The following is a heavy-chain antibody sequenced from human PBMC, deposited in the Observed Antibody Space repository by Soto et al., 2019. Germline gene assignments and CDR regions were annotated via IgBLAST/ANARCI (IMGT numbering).Heavy chain of an antibody. Sequence: PSETLSLTCTVSGGSISSYYWSWIRQHPGKGLEWIGYIYYSGSTYYNPSLKSRVTISVDTSKNQFSLKLSSVTAADTAVYYCARGGDIVVVPAAMLDYWGQGTLVTVSS. D-gene: IGHD2-2*01. J-gene: IGHJ4*02. CDR2: IYYSGST. V-gene: IGHV4-59*06. CDR1: GGSISSYY. CDR3: ARGGDIVVVPAAMLDY.